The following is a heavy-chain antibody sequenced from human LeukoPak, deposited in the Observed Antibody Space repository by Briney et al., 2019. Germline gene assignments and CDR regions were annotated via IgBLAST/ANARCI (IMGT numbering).Heavy chain of an antibody. J-gene: IGHJ6*03. CDR1: GYTFTSYG. D-gene: IGHD6-13*01. CDR3: AREYSSSWYGDYYYYMDV. V-gene: IGHV1-18*01. CDR2: ISAYNGNT. Sequence: EASVKVSCKASGYTFTSYGISWVRQAPGQGLEWMGWISAYNGNTNYAQKLQGRVTMTTDTSTSTAYMELRSLRSDDTAVYYCAREYSSSWYGDYYYYMDVWGKGTTVTVSS.